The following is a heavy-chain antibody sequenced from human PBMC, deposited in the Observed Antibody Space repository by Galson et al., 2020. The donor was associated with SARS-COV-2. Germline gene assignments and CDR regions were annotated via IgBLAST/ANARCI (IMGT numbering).Heavy chain of an antibody. J-gene: IGHJ6*02. CDR3: AKDLAFGEWALYYYYGMNV. CDR1: GFAFDDHT. CDR2: ISWNSGSI. V-gene: IGHV3-9*01. D-gene: IGHD3-16*01. Sequence: GGSLRLSCAASGFAFDDHTVHWVRHAPGKGLEWVSGISWNSGSIGSADSVKGRFTISRDNAKKSLYLQMNSLREEDTALYYCAKDLAFGEWALYYYYGMNVWGQGTTVTVSS.